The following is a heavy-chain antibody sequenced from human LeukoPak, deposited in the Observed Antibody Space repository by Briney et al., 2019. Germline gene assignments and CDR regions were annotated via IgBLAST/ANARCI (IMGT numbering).Heavy chain of an antibody. Sequence: SQTLSLTCTVSGGSISSGGYYWSWIRQHPGKGLEWIGYIYYSGSTYYNPSLKSRVTISVDTSKNQFSLKLSSVTAADTAVYYCARADVTYGSGGYYLLYWGQGTLVTVSS. V-gene: IGHV4-31*03. J-gene: IGHJ4*02. CDR3: ARADVTYGSGGYYLLY. CDR1: GGSISSGGYY. D-gene: IGHD3-10*01. CDR2: IYYSGST.